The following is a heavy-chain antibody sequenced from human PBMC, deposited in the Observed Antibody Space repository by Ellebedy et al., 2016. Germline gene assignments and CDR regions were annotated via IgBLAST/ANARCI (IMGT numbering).Heavy chain of an antibody. Sequence: SETLSLTCTVSGGSITGYYWSWIRQPPGKGLEWIGFIYYSGITNYNPSLKSRVTISVDTSKNQFSLYLSSVTAADTGVYYCARLPPRDTTLRPFDYWGQGALVTVSS. CDR3: ARLPPRDTTLRPFDY. V-gene: IGHV4-59*08. CDR1: GGSITGYY. CDR2: IYYSGIT. J-gene: IGHJ4*02. D-gene: IGHD1-1*01.